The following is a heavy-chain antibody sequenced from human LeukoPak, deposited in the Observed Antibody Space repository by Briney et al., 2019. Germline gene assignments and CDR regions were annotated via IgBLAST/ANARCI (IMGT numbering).Heavy chain of an antibody. V-gene: IGHV4-30-4*01. CDR3: ARTSYYYGSGSHYKAPLG. D-gene: IGHD3-10*01. CDR1: GGSVTSSDYY. J-gene: IGHJ4*02. Sequence: SETLSLTCTVSGGSVTSSDYYWTWIRQSPGKGLEWIGYVYYTGSTYYNPSLKSRATISVDTSKNQFSLKLSFVTAADTAVYYCARTSYYYGSGSHYKAPLGWGQGTLVIVSS. CDR2: VYYTGST.